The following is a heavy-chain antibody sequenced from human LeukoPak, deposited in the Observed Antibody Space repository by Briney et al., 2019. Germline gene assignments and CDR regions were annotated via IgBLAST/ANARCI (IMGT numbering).Heavy chain of an antibody. J-gene: IGHJ3*02. CDR3: AKDLSPSSIAALDAFDI. D-gene: IGHD6-6*01. CDR1: EFTFSDYY. Sequence: GGSLRLSCAASEFTFSDYYMSWIRQAPGKGLEWVSYISYNGDTIYYADSVKGRFTVSRDNAKNSLYLQMNSLRAEDTAVYYCAKDLSPSSIAALDAFDIWGQGTMVTVSS. CDR2: ISYNGDTI. V-gene: IGHV3-11*01.